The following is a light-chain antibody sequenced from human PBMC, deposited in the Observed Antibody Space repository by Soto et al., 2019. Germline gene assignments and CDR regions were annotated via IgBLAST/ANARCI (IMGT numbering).Light chain of an antibody. Sequence: VMTQSPAALSVSPGERATLSCRASQSVGSNLAWYQQKPGQAPRLLISATSTRAPGIPARFSGSVSGTDVILTISGLQSEDFAVYYCQQYHNWPRTFGQGTKVEIK. CDR2: ATS. CDR1: QSVGSN. CDR3: QQYHNWPRT. V-gene: IGKV3-15*01. J-gene: IGKJ1*01.